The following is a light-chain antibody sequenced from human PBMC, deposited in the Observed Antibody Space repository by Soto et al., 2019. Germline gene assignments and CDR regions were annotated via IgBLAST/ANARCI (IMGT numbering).Light chain of an antibody. V-gene: IGLV1-47*01. CDR1: SSNIGSNF. CDR2: RNN. J-gene: IGLJ2*01. Sequence: QSVLTQPPSASGTPGQRVTISCSGSSSNIGSNFIYWYQQLPGTAPKLLIYRNNERPSGFPDRFSGSKSGTSASLAISGLRSEDEADYHCAAWDDSLSGVVFGGGTQLTVL. CDR3: AAWDDSLSGVV.